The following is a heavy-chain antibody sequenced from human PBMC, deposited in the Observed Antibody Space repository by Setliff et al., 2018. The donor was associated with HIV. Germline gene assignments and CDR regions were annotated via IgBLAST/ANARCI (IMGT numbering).Heavy chain of an antibody. CDR3: ARFDVTPMTTRDY. Sequence: TCAFYGASFTDYWNWIRQPPGKGLEWIGEIHHTGHINYNPSFKSRVTMSLDMSTNQFSLKMASMTAADSAVYYCARFDVTPMTTRDYWGQGTQVTVSS. CDR1: GASFTDY. V-gene: IGHV4-34*01. J-gene: IGHJ4*02. D-gene: IGHD4-17*01. CDR2: IHHTGHI.